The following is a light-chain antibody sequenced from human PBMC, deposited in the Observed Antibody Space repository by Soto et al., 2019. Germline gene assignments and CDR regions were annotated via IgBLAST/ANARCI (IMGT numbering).Light chain of an antibody. CDR3: CSYAGRTGV. CDR2: DVS. V-gene: IGLV2-11*01. CDR1: SSDVGGYNY. Sequence: QSALTQPRSVSGSPGQSVTISCTGTSSDVGGYNYVSWYQQHPGKAPNLMIYDVSKRPSGVPDRFSGSKSGNTASLTISGLQAEDEADYYCCSYAGRTGVFGTGTKSPS. J-gene: IGLJ1*01.